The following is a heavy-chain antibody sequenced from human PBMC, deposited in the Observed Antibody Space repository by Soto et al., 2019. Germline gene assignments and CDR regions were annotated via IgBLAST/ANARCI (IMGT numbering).Heavy chain of an antibody. CDR3: AKGGYYSLFDI. J-gene: IGHJ3*02. Sequence: GESLKISCKGSGYTFTDYWIGWVRQTPGKGLEWVSGISGSGGRTYYADSVKGRFTISRDNSNNTLSLQMHILRVEDTAVYFCAKGGYYSLFDIWGQGTVVTVSS. CDR2: ISGSGGRT. D-gene: IGHD3-16*01. CDR1: GYTFTDYW. V-gene: IGHV3-23*01.